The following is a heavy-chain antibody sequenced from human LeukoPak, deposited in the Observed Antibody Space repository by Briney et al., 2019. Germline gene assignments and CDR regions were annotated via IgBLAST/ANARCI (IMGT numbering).Heavy chain of an antibody. D-gene: IGHD3-10*01. CDR2: ISAYNGNT. V-gene: IGHV1-18*01. J-gene: IGHJ3*02. CDR1: GYTFTSYG. CDR3: GRDESHQFPRGIMVREVIGGDAFDI. Sequence: ASVKVSCKASGYTFTSYGISWVRQAPGQGLEWMGWISAYNGNTNYAQKLQGRVTMTTDTSTKTAYMELRSLRSDDTAVYYCGRDESHQFPRGIMVREVIGGDAFDIWGQGTRVTVSS.